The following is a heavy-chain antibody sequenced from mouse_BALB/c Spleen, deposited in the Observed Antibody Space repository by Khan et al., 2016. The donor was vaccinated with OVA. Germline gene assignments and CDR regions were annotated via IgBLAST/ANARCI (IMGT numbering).Heavy chain of an antibody. CDR2: ISSDSYTI. Sequence: EVELVESGGGLVQPGGSRKLSCAASGFTFSSFGMHWVRQAPEKGLEWVAYISSDSYTIYYADTVKGRFTISRDNPRKTLFLQMTSLWSGDTARYYCARGNWAWFAYWGQGTLVTVSA. CDR3: ARGNWAWFAY. CDR1: GFTFSSFG. V-gene: IGHV5-17*02. J-gene: IGHJ3*01. D-gene: IGHD4-1*01.